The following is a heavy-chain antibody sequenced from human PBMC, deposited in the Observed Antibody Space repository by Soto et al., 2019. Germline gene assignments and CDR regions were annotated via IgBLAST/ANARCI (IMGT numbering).Heavy chain of an antibody. Sequence: SETLPLTCAVYGGSFSGYYWSWIRQPPGKGLEWIGEINHSGSTNYNPSLKSRVTISVDTSKNQFSLKLSSVTAADTAVYYCGKVAEYCSGGSCLKTNAFDIWGQGTMVTVSS. J-gene: IGHJ3*02. V-gene: IGHV4-34*01. CDR2: INHSGST. D-gene: IGHD2-15*01. CDR3: GKVAEYCSGGSCLKTNAFDI. CDR1: GGSFSGYY.